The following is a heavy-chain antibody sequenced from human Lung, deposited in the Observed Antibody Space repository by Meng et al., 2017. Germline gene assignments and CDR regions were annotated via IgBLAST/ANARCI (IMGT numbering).Heavy chain of an antibody. CDR2: INHGGSA. J-gene: IGHJ4*02. Sequence: QVQLQQWGAGLLRPSENLSLTFAVYGGSISGSYWSWIRQSPAKGLGWIGKINHGGSANYNPSLESRVTISVDTPKNQFSLRLTSMTVADTAVYYCARERHSTIIRGVIDFWGQGALVTVSS. V-gene: IGHV4-34*01. CDR1: GGSISGSY. CDR3: ARERHSTIIRGVIDF. D-gene: IGHD3-10*01.